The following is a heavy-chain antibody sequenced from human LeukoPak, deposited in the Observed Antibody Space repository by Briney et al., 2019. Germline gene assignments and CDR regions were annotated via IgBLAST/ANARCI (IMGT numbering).Heavy chain of an antibody. CDR3: ARERSSSYVDY. CDR1: GFTVSTNY. CDR2: IYSDSST. V-gene: IGHV3-66*02. Sequence: GGSLRLSCAASGFTVSTNYMSWVRQAPGKGLEWVSVIYSDSSTYYADSVKGRFTISRDNSKNTLYLQMNSLRAEDTAVYYCARERSSSYVDYWGQGTLVTVSS. J-gene: IGHJ4*02. D-gene: IGHD6-13*01.